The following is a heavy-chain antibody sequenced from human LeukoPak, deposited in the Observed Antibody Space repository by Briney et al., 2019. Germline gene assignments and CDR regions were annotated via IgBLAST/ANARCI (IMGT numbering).Heavy chain of an antibody. CDR1: GFTFSSYG. D-gene: IGHD7-27*01. V-gene: IGHV3-23*01. CDR2: ISDSGGST. Sequence: GGSLRLSCAASGFTFSSYGMSWARQAPGRGLEWVSAISDSGGSTYYADSVKGRFTISRDNAKNSLYLQMNSLRAEDTAVYYCARETLGFDYWGQGTLVTVSS. J-gene: IGHJ4*02. CDR3: ARETLGFDY.